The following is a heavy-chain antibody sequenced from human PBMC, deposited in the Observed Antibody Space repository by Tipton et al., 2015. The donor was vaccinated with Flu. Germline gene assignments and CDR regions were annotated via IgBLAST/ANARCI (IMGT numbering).Heavy chain of an antibody. CDR3: ARDGWELAYYYGMDV. Sequence: TLSLTCTVSGGSISSSSYYWGWIRQPPGNGLEWIGSIYYSGSTYYNPSLKSRVTISVDTSKNQFSLKLSSVTAADTAVYYCARDGWELAYYYGMDVWGQGTTVTVSS. J-gene: IGHJ6*02. V-gene: IGHV4-39*07. CDR1: GGSISSSSYY. CDR2: IYYSGST. D-gene: IGHD1-26*01.